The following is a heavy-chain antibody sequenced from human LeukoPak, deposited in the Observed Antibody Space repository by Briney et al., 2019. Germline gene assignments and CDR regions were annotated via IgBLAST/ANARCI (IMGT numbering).Heavy chain of an antibody. CDR3: AKDSKRWKTYYYASGSYFFDY. CDR1: GSTFSSYG. V-gene: IGHV3-30*02. D-gene: IGHD3-10*01. J-gene: IGHJ4*02. CDR2: IRYDGSNK. Sequence: GGSLRLSCAASGSTFSSYGMHWVRQAPGKGLEWVAFIRYDGSNKYYADSVKGRFTISRDNSKNTLYLQMNSLRAEDTAVYYCAKDSKRWKTYYYASGSYFFDYWGQGSLVTVSS.